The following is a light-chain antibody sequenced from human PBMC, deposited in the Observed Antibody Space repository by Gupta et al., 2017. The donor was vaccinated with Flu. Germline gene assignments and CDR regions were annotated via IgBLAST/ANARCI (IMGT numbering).Light chain of an antibody. Sequence: VLKQSPATLSLSPGERATPSCRASQTIRNFLAWYQQKPGQAPRLLIYDTSNRATGIPARFSGSGSGTDFILPLSSLEPEDFAVYYCQLSSAFGGGTKVEIK. J-gene: IGKJ4*01. V-gene: IGKV3-11*01. CDR3: QLSSA. CDR2: DTS. CDR1: QTIRNF.